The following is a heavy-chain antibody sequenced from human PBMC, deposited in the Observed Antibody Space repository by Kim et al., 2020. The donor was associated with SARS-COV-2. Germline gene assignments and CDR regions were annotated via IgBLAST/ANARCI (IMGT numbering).Heavy chain of an antibody. V-gene: IGHV3-7*01. CDR1: GFTFSSYW. Sequence: GGSLRLSCAASGFTFSSYWMSWVRQAPGKGLEWVANIKQDGGEKYYVDSVKGRFTISRDNAKNSLYLQMNSLRAEDTAVYYCASAEPTYYDFWSGYSTYYFGYWGQRTLVTVSS. CDR3: ASAEPTYYDFWSGYSTYYFGY. D-gene: IGHD3-3*01. J-gene: IGHJ4*02. CDR2: IKQDGGEK.